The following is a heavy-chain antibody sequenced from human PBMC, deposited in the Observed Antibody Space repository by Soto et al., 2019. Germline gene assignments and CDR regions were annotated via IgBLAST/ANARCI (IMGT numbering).Heavy chain of an antibody. J-gene: IGHJ5*02. D-gene: IGHD5-12*01. Sequence: QVQLVQSGAEVKKPGASVKVSCKASGYTFTSYDINWVRQATGQGLEWMGWMNPNSGNTGYAQKFQGRVTMTRNTFISTAYMQLISLGSGDTAVHYGARWLRFSRKWFEPWGQGTLVTVSS. CDR3: ARWLRFSRKWFEP. CDR2: MNPNSGNT. CDR1: GYTFTSYD. V-gene: IGHV1-8*01.